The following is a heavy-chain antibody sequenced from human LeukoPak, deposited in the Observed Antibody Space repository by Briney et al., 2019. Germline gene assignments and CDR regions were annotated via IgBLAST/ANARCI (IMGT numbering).Heavy chain of an antibody. CDR2: IKQDVKEK. CDR3: ARDGPEYGDFNWFDP. V-gene: IGHV3-7*01. Sequence: PGGSLRPSWAPSALTFSRYCTSSVRQPPGKGLEWLATIKQDVKEKFYVHSVKDGFTITRDNAKNTLYLQMSSLRAEDTAIYYCARDGPEYGDFNWFDPWGQGTLVTVSS. CDR1: ALTFSRYC. D-gene: IGHD2-21*02. J-gene: IGHJ5*02.